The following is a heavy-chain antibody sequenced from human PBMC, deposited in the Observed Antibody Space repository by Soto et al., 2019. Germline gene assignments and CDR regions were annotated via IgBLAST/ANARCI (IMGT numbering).Heavy chain of an antibody. CDR3: AKEIYGEYSVPVYYFEY. CDR1: EFTFSSYA. J-gene: IGHJ4*02. D-gene: IGHD4-17*01. V-gene: IGHV3-23*01. CDR2: ISGSGGST. Sequence: GGSLRLSCAAFEFTFSSYAMSRVRQAPGKGLEWVSAISGSGGSTYYADSVKGRFTISRDNSKNTLYLQMNSLRAEDTAVYYCAKEIYGEYSVPVYYFEYWGQGTLVTGSS.